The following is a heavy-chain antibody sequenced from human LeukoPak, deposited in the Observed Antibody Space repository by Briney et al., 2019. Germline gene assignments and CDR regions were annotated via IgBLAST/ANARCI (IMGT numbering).Heavy chain of an antibody. D-gene: IGHD2-8*01. J-gene: IGHJ6*02. Sequence: GGSLRLSCAASGFTFSSYTMNWARQTPGKGLEWVSGISGSGSSPYYADSVKGRFTISRDNSKNTLYLQTNSLRADDTAVYYCAKSTGLVLMVSAIGSADYYGMDVWGQGTTVTVSS. CDR3: AKSTGLVLMVSAIGSADYYGMDV. CDR2: ISGSGSSP. CDR1: GFTFSSYT. V-gene: IGHV3-23*01.